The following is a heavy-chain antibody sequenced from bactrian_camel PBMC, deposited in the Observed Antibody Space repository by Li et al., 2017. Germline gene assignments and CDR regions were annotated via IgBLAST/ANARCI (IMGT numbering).Heavy chain of an antibody. J-gene: IGHJ4*01. D-gene: IGHD2*01. CDR2: EYIRDSNS. Sequence: HVQLVESGGGSVQAGGSLRLSCGASGNIASVTYMGWFRQAPGKEREGVAVEYIRDSNSFYADSVKGRFTISQDRAKNTVHLQMNSLKPEDTAMYYCAATGKTRANGLVVLAADQYNYWGQGTQV. V-gene: IGHV3S53*01. CDR1: GNIASVTY. CDR3: AATGKTRANGLVVLAADQYNY.